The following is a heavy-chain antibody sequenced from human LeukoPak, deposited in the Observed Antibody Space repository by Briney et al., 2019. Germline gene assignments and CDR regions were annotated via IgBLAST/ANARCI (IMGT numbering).Heavy chain of an antibody. Sequence: GGSLRLSCAASGFTFSRYSMNWVRQAPGKGLEWVSSISSNSNFIYYADSVKGRFNISRDNAKNSLFMQMTSLRAEDTAVYFCVYYLVAAKRSFDYWGQGTLVTVSS. CDR3: VYYLVAAKRSFDY. CDR2: ISSNSNFI. J-gene: IGHJ4*02. V-gene: IGHV3-21*01. D-gene: IGHD1-26*01. CDR1: GFTFSRYS.